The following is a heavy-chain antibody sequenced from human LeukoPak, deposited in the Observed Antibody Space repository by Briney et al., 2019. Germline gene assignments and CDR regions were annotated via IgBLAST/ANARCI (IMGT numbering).Heavy chain of an antibody. Sequence: SETLSLTCTVSGGSISSYYWSWVRQPPGKGLEWSGYIYYSGSTNYNPSLKRRVTISVDTSKNQFSLKLSSVTAADTAVYYCARAIDSGYEYYFDYWGQGTLVTVSS. CDR1: GGSISSYY. V-gene: IGHV4-59*01. CDR3: ARAIDSGYEYYFDY. CDR2: IYYSGST. D-gene: IGHD5-12*01. J-gene: IGHJ4*02.